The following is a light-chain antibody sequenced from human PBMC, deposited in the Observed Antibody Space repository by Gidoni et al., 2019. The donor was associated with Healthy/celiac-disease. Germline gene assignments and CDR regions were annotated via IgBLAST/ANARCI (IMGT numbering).Light chain of an antibody. Sequence: QSALTQPPSASGSPGPSVTISCTGTSSDVGGDHYVSWYQQQPGKAPKLMLYEVSKRTSGVTDRCSGSKSGKTASLTVSGLQAEDEADYYCSSYAGSNNLVFGGGTKLTVL. CDR1: SSDVGGDHY. J-gene: IGLJ2*01. V-gene: IGLV2-8*01. CDR2: EVS. CDR3: SSYAGSNNLV.